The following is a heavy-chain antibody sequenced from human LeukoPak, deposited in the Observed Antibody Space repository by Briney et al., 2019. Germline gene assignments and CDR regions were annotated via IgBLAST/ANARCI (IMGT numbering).Heavy chain of an antibody. CDR1: GFTFNTYA. CDR2: ISDSGGNT. CDR3: ARWEIRGTAHQLDY. J-gene: IGHJ4*02. D-gene: IGHD1-7*01. Sequence: GGSLRLSCAASGFTFNTYAMSWVRQAPWERLQWVSGISDSGGNTYYADSVRGRFTISRDNSKNTLYLQMNSLRAEDTAVYYCARWEIRGTAHQLDYWGQGTLVTVSS. V-gene: IGHV3-23*01.